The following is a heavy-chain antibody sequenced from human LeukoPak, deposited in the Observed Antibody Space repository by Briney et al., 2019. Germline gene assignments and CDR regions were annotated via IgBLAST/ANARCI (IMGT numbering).Heavy chain of an antibody. J-gene: IGHJ4*02. V-gene: IGHV3-30*02. CDR3: ASTMIVVVRDDY. D-gene: IGHD3-22*01. Sequence: GGSLRLSCAASGFTFSSCGMHWVRQAPGKGLEWVAFIRYDGSNKYYADSVKGRFTISRDNSKNTLYLQMNSLRAEDTAVYYCASTMIVVVRDDYWGQGTLVTVSS. CDR1: GFTFSSCG. CDR2: IRYDGSNK.